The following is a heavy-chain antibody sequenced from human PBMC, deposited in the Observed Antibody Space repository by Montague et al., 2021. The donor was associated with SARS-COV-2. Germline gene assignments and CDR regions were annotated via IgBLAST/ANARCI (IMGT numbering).Heavy chain of an antibody. D-gene: IGHD3-10*01. V-gene: IGHV4-34*01. CDR3: ARVRYYGSGTSLGMDD. J-gene: IGHJ6*02. Sequence: SETLSLTCAVYGGSFSGYYWSWIRQPPGKGLEWNGEINHSGSTNYNPSLKSRVTISVDTSKNQFSLKLSSVTAADTAVSYCARVRYYGSGTSLGMDDWGQGTTVTVSS. CDR1: GGSFSGYY. CDR2: INHSGST.